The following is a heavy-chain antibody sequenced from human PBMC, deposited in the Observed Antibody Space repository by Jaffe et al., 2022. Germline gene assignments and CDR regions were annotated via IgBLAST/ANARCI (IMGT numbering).Heavy chain of an antibody. V-gene: IGHV5-51*01. Sequence: EVQLVQSGAEVKKPGESLKISCKGSGYSFTSYWIGWVRQMPGKGLEWMGIIYPGDSDTRYSPSFQGQVTISADKSISTAYLQWSSLKASDTAMYYCARHANYVGATTSGSWRNYYYYYMDVWGKGTTVTVSS. CDR2: IYPGDSDT. J-gene: IGHJ6*03. D-gene: IGHD4-4*01. CDR1: GYSFTSYW. CDR3: ARHANYVGATTSGSWRNYYYYYMDV.